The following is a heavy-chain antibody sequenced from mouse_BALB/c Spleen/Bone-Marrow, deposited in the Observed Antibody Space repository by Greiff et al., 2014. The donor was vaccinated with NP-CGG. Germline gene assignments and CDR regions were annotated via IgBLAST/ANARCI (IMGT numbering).Heavy chain of an antibody. J-gene: IGHJ4*01. CDR1: GFTFSSYG. CDR2: ISSGGSYT. Sequence: EVMLVESGGDLVKPGGSLKLSCAASGFTFSSYGMSWVRQTPDKRLEWVATISSGGSYTYYPDSVKGRFTISRDNAKNTLYLQMSRLKSEDTAMYYCARQYGNLGVMDYWGQGTSVTVSA. V-gene: IGHV5-6*01. CDR3: ARQYGNLGVMDY. D-gene: IGHD2-1*01.